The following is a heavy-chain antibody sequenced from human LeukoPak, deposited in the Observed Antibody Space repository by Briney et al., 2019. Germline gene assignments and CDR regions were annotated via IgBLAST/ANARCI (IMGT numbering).Heavy chain of an antibody. J-gene: IGHJ4*02. V-gene: IGHV3-21*01. CDR3: ASALITMVRGVISDY. D-gene: IGHD3-10*01. CDR1: GFTFSSYS. Sequence: PGGSQRLSCAASGFTFSSYSMNWVRQAPGKGLEWVSSISSSSSYIYYADSVKGRFTISRDNAKNSLYLQMNSLRAEDTAVYYCASALITMVRGVISDYWGQGTLVTVSS. CDR2: ISSSSSYI.